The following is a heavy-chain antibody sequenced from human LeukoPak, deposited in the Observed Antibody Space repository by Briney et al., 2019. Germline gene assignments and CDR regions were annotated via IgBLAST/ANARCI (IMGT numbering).Heavy chain of an antibody. CDR1: GFTFSTNW. J-gene: IGHJ4*02. D-gene: IGHD5-18*01. V-gene: IGHV3-23*01. CDR2: ISASGDST. Sequence: GGSLRLSCAASGFTFSTNWMSWVRQAPGKGLEWVSGISASGDSTYYADSVKGRFTISRDNSKNTLYLQMNSLRAEDTAVYYCAKDLEYSYGYFDYWGQGTLVTVSS. CDR3: AKDLEYSYGYFDY.